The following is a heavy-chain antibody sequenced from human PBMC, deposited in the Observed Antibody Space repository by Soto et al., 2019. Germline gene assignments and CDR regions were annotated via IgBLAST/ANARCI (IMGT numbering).Heavy chain of an antibody. CDR3: AKDRPLIFDP. V-gene: IGHV3-30-3*01. CDR1: GFTFSSYA. Sequence: GGSLRLSCAASGFTFSSYAMHWVRQAPGKGLEWVAVISYDGSNKYYADSVKGRFTISRDNSKNTLYLQMNSLRAEDTAVYYCAKDRPLIFDPWGQGTLVTVSS. CDR2: ISYDGSNK. J-gene: IGHJ5*02. D-gene: IGHD3-3*01.